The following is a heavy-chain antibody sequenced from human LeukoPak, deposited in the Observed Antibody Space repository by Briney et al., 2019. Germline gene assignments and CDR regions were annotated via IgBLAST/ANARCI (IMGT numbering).Heavy chain of an antibody. J-gene: IGHJ4*02. CDR2: TSSSGGTK. Sequence: GGSLSPSCAASGFTFSDYYMSCIRHAPGGGLEWVSYTSSSGGTKYYADSVKGRFPISRDNAKNSYLQMNSLRAEDTAVYYCARDGHAYGHGSPHYWGQGTLVTVSS. V-gene: IGHV3-11*01. D-gene: IGHD3-10*01. CDR3: ARDGHAYGHGSPHY. CDR1: GFTFSDYY.